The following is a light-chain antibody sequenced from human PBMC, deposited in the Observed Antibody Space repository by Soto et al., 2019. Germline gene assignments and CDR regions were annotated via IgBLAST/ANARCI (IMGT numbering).Light chain of an antibody. CDR3: HQSYDIPT. Sequence: DIKMTKTPSSLSASVGDRVTITCRARQNINSYLNWYQQKPGKAPKLLIYAASSLQSGVPSRFSGSGSGTDFTLTVISLQPEDFATYYCHQSYDIPTFGQGTRLDTK. J-gene: IGKJ5*01. V-gene: IGKV1-39*01. CDR1: QNINSY. CDR2: AAS.